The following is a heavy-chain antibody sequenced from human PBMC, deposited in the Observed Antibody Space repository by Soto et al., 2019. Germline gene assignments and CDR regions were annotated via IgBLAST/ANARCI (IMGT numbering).Heavy chain of an antibody. J-gene: IGHJ6*02. CDR1: GYTLPTYG. CDR3: ARDLGFRVGGMDV. CDR2: INAGNGNT. V-gene: IGHV1-3*01. D-gene: IGHD3-10*01. Sequence: GALRKVSRTASGYTLPTYGIPWGRPAPGQRLEWMGWINAGNGNTKYSQKFQGRVTITRDTSASTAYMELSSLRSEDTAVYYCARDLGFRVGGMDVWGQGTTVTVSS.